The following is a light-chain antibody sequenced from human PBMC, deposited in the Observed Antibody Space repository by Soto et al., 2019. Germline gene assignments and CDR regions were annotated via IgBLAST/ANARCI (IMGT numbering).Light chain of an antibody. CDR2: DVT. CDR3: SSYASSSTLVV. J-gene: IGLJ2*01. CDR1: SSDVGGYDY. Sequence: QSALTQPASVSGSPGQSITISCTGTSSDVGGYDYVSWYQQHPGKATELMIYDVTVRPSGVSTRFSGSKSGNTASLTISGLQAEDEADYYCSSYASSSTLVVFGGGTKLTVL. V-gene: IGLV2-14*03.